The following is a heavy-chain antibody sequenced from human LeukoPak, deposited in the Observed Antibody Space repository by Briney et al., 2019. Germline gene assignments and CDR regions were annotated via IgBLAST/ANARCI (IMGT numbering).Heavy chain of an antibody. Sequence: GGSLRLSCAASGFTFSSYAMSWVRQAPGKGLEWVSVIYSGGSTYYADSVKGRFTISRDNSKNTLYLQMNSLRAEDTAVYYCASSGSYLDYFDYWGQGTLVTVSS. D-gene: IGHD1-26*01. CDR2: IYSGGST. CDR1: GFTFSSYA. V-gene: IGHV3-66*01. CDR3: ASSGSYLDYFDY. J-gene: IGHJ4*02.